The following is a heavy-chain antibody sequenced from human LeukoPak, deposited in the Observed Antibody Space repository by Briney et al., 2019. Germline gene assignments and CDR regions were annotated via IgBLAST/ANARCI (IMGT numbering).Heavy chain of an antibody. V-gene: IGHV3-23*01. CDR2: TTSGGDA. CDR3: ATLDDYIWGSYKIDS. J-gene: IGHJ4*02. D-gene: IGHD3-16*01. CDR1: GFTFSSWA. Sequence: GRSLRLSCAASGFTFSSWALSWVRQAPGKGLEWVSATTSGGDAYSTDSRFTISRDKSKNILYLHMSGLRAEDSAVYYCATLDDYIWGSYKIDSWGQGTLVAVSS.